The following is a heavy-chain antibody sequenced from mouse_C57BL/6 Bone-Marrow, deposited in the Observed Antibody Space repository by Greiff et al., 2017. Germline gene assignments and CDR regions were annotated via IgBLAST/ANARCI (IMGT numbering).Heavy chain of an antibody. J-gene: IGHJ2*01. V-gene: IGHV14-4*01. Sequence: VQLQQSGAELVRPGASVKLSCTASGFNFKDDCMHWVKQRPEQGLEWIGWIDPENGDTEYASKFKGKATITADTSSTTAYLQLSSLTSEDTAVYYCTDFSTVADRYYFDYWGQGTTLTVSS. CDR2: IDPENGDT. D-gene: IGHD1-1*01. CDR3: TDFSTVADRYYFDY. CDR1: GFNFKDDC.